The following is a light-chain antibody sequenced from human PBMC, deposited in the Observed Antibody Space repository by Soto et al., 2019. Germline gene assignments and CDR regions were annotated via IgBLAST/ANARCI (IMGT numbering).Light chain of an antibody. CDR2: AAS. Sequence: DIQVTQSPSSLSASVGDRVTITCRASRSIVTYLNWYQQKPGKPPKLLISAASTLQTGVPSRFSGTGSGTDFTLTVSNLQPEDFATYYCQQSYTAPLTFGGGTKVEIK. J-gene: IGKJ4*01. V-gene: IGKV1-39*01. CDR3: QQSYTAPLT. CDR1: RSIVTY.